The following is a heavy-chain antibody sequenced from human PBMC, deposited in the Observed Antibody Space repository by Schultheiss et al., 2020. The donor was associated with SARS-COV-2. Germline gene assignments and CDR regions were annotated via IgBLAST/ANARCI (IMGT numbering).Heavy chain of an antibody. J-gene: IGHJ6*03. D-gene: IGHD3-10*01. Sequence: SQTLSLTCAVSGGSISSGGYSWSWIRQPPGKGLEWIGSIYYSGSTNYNPSLKSRVTISVDTSKNQFSLKLSSVTAADTAVYYCARVRPYGSGSYYMDVWGKGTTVTVSS. CDR1: GGSISSGGYS. CDR2: IYYSGST. CDR3: ARVRPYGSGSYYMDV. V-gene: IGHV4-30-2*03.